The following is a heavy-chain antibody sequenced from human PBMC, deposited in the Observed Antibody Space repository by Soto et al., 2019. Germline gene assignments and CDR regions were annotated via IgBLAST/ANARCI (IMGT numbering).Heavy chain of an antibody. D-gene: IGHD6-6*01. CDR2: INAGNGNT. CDR1: GYTFTSYA. Sequence: ASVKVSCKASGYTFTSYAMHWVRQAPGQRLEWMGWINAGNGNTKYSQKFQGRVTITRDTSASTAYMELSSLRSEYTAVYYCARHEGSSVSPPPANYYYYMDVWGKATTVTVSS. J-gene: IGHJ6*03. CDR3: ARHEGSSVSPPPANYYYYMDV. V-gene: IGHV1-3*01.